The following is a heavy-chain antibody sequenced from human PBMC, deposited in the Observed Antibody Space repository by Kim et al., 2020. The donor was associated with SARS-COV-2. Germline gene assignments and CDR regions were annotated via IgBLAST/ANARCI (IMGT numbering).Heavy chain of an antibody. CDR1: GGSISSYY. CDR3: ARQGLGYSDILTGYYPYDAFDI. CDR2: IYYSGST. J-gene: IGHJ3*02. Sequence: SETLSLTCTVSGGSISSYYWSWIRQPPGKGLEWIGYIYYSGSTNYNPSLKSRVTMSVDTSKNQFSLKLSSVTAADTAVYYCARQGLGYSDILTGYYPYDAFDIWGQGTMVTVSS. D-gene: IGHD3-9*01. V-gene: IGHV4-59*08.